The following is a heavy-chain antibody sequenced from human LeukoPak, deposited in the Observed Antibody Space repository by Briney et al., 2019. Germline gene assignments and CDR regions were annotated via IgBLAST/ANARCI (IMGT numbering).Heavy chain of an antibody. D-gene: IGHD2-2*01. CDR2: IYYSDNS. CDR3: ARGIVVVPGATGYAFDI. Sequence: SETLSLTCAVSGASISSSYWIWIRQSPDKGLEWIGYIYYSDNSYYNPSFESRVSMSVDTSKNQISLKLSSVTAADTAVYYCARGIVVVPGATGYAFDIWGQGTMVTVSS. J-gene: IGHJ3*02. V-gene: IGHV4-59*12. CDR1: GASISSSY.